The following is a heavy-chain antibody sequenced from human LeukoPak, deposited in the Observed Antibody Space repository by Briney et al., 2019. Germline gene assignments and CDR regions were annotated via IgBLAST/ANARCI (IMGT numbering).Heavy chain of an antibody. CDR3: AGPYSSSWYDAFDI. CDR1: GGTFSSYA. J-gene: IGHJ3*02. V-gene: IGHV1-69*13. CDR2: IIPIFGTA. D-gene: IGHD6-13*01. Sequence: ASVKVSCKASGGTFSSYAISWVRQAPGQGLEWMGGIIPIFGTANYAQKFQGRVTITADESTSTAYMELSSLRSEDTAVYYCAGPYSSSWYDAFDIWGQGTMVTVSS.